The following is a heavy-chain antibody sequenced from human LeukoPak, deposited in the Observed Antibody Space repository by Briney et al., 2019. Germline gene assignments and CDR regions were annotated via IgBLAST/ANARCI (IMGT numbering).Heavy chain of an antibody. CDR3: ARAPPTTTDYGDYLTRWDYFDY. D-gene: IGHD4-17*01. CDR1: GFTFSSYS. CDR2: ISSSSSYI. Sequence: PGGSLRLSCAASGFTFSSYSMNWVRQAPGKGLEWVSSISSSSSYIYYADSVKGRFTISRDNAKNSLYLQMNSLRAEDTAVYYCARAPPTTTDYGDYLTRWDYFDYWGQGTLVTVSS. V-gene: IGHV3-21*01. J-gene: IGHJ4*02.